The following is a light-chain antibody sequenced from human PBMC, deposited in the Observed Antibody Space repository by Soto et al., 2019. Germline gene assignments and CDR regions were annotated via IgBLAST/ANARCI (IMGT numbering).Light chain of an antibody. CDR2: EVT. V-gene: IGLV2-8*01. CDR1: SSDVGGYNY. Sequence: QSALTQPPSASGSPGQSVTISCTGTSSDVGGYNYVSWYQQHPGKAPKLMIYEVTKRPSGVPDRFSGSKSGKTASLTVSGLQAEDEADYYGSSYAGSNDWVFGGGTKLTVL. CDR3: SSYAGSNDWV. J-gene: IGLJ3*02.